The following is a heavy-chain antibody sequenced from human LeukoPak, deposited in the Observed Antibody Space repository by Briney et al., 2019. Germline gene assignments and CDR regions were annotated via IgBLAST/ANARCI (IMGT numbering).Heavy chain of an antibody. D-gene: IGHD6-13*01. CDR2: TQYDGSNE. Sequence: GGSLRLSCAASGFTFSSYGMHWVRQAPGKGLEWVAYTQYDGSNEQYADSVKGRFSISRDSSKNILYLQMNSLRAEDTAVYYCARDLVGSWYLDYWGQGTLVTVSS. J-gene: IGHJ4*02. CDR1: GFTFSSYG. CDR3: ARDLVGSWYLDY. V-gene: IGHV3-30*02.